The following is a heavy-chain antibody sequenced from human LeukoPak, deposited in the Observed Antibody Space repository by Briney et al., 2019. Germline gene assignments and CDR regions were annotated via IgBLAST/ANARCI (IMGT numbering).Heavy chain of an antibody. CDR2: ISGRGASK. V-gene: IGHV3-23*01. CDR3: AKDWDY. Sequence: GGSLRLSCAVSGFTFNNYAMSWVRQAPGKVLEWVSGISGRGASKYYADSVKGRFTISRDNSKNTLYLQMNSLRAEDTAVYYCAKDWDYWGQGTLVTVSS. CDR1: GFTFNNYA. J-gene: IGHJ4*02.